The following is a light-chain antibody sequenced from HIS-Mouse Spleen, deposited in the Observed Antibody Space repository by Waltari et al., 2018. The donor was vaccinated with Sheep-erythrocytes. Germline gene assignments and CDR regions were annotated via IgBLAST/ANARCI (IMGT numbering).Light chain of an antibody. CDR1: SGDVGGYNY. CDR2: EVS. J-gene: IGLJ3*02. Sequence: QSALTQPPSASGSPGQLLTTSGTGPSGDVGGYNYVSWYQQHPGKAPKLMIYEVSKRPSGVPDRFSGSKSGNTASLTVSGLQAEDEADYYCSSYAGSNNWVFGGGTKLTVL. CDR3: SSYAGSNNWV. V-gene: IGLV2-8*01.